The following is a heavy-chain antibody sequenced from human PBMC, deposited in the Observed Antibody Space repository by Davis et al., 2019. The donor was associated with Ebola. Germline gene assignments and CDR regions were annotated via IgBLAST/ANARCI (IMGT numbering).Heavy chain of an antibody. CDR2: ISGSGGST. CDR3: AKDTFGVVIIGYDY. CDR1: GFTFSSYA. J-gene: IGHJ4*02. Sequence: GESLKISCAASGFTFSSYAMSWVRQAPGKGLEWVSAISGSGGSTYYADSVKGRFTTSRDNSKNTLYLQMNSLRAEDTAVYYCAKDTFGVVIIGYDYWGQGTLVTVSS. V-gene: IGHV3-23*01. D-gene: IGHD3-3*01.